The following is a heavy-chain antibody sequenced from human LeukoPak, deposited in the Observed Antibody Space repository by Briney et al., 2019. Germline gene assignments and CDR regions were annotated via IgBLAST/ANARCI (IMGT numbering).Heavy chain of an antibody. J-gene: IGHJ4*02. D-gene: IGHD3-10*01. Sequence: GASVKVSCKASGYTFTSYGISWVRQAPGQGLEWMGWISAYNGNTNYAQTLQGRVTMTTDTSTSTAYMELRSLRSDDTAVYYCARDVSWSPNYYGSGSYFDYWGQGTLVTVSS. V-gene: IGHV1-18*01. CDR2: ISAYNGNT. CDR3: ARDVSWSPNYYGSGSYFDY. CDR1: GYTFTSYG.